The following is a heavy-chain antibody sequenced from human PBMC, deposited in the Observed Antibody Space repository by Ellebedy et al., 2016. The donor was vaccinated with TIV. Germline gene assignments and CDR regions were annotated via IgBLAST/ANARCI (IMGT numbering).Heavy chain of an antibody. V-gene: IGHV3-23*01. Sequence: GESLKISCAASGFIFGTYAMTWVRQAPGKALEWVSAVSGSGDTTYYADSVKGRFTISRDNSKNTLYLQMDSLRVEDTAVDYCATRLGEGIQLWGGFDYWGQGTVVTVSS. CDR1: GFIFGTYA. CDR2: VSGSGDTT. J-gene: IGHJ4*02. D-gene: IGHD5-18*01. CDR3: ATRLGEGIQLWGGFDY.